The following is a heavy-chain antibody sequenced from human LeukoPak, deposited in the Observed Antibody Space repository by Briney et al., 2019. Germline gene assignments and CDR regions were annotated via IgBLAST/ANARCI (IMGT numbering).Heavy chain of an antibody. CDR3: ARQTWELPHYYYGMDV. CDR1: GYSFTSYW. Sequence: GESLNISCKGSGYSFTSYWIGWVRQMPGKGLEWMGLIYPGDSDTRYSPSFQGQVTSSADKSISTAYLQWSSLKASDTAMYYCARQTWELPHYYYGMDVWGQGTTVTVPS. D-gene: IGHD1-26*01. CDR2: IYPGDSDT. V-gene: IGHV5-51*01. J-gene: IGHJ6*02.